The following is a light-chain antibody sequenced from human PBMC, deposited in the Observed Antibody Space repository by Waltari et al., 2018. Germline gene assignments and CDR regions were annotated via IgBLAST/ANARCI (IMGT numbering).Light chain of an antibody. CDR1: AGDVGAYDF. CDR3: SSYTTSSAPGV. V-gene: IGLV2-14*01. Sequence: SALTQPASVSGSPGQSITTSRPGTAGDVGAYDFVPWYQQHPGKAPHLIIYEVSNRPSGISNRFSASKSGNTASLTISGLQAEDEADYYCSSYTTSSAPGVFGTGTRVTVL. J-gene: IGLJ1*01. CDR2: EVS.